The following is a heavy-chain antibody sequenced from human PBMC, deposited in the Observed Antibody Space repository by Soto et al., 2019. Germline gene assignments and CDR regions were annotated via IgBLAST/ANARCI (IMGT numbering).Heavy chain of an antibody. D-gene: IGHD5-12*01. CDR1: GYTFTSYG. CDR3: ARDQVEMATEEYYYGMDV. CDR2: ISAYNGNT. J-gene: IGHJ6*02. Sequence: QVQLVQSGAEVKKPGASVKVSCKASGYTFTSYGISWVRQAPGQGLEWMGWISAYNGNTNYAQKLQGRVTMTTDTSTSTAYMELRGLRSDDTAVYYCARDQVEMATEEYYYGMDVWGQGTTVTVSS. V-gene: IGHV1-18*01.